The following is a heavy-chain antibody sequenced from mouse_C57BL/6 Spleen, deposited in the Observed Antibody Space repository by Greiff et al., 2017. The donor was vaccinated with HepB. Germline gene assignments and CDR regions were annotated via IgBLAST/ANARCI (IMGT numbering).Heavy chain of an antibody. D-gene: IGHD1-1*01. CDR3: ARSIGITTVGRFAY. CDR1: GFSLSTSGMG. CDR2: IYWDDDK. J-gene: IGHJ3*01. Sequence: QVQLKESGPGILQSSQTLSLTCSFSGFSLSTSGMGVSWIRQPSGKGLEWLAHIYWDDDKRYNPSLKSRLTISKDTSRNQVFLKITSVDTADTATYYCARSIGITTVGRFAYWGQGTLVTVSA. V-gene: IGHV8-12*01.